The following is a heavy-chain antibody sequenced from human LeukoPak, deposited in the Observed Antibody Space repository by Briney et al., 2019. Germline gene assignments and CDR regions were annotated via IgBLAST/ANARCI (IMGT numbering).Heavy chain of an antibody. J-gene: IGHJ6*04. V-gene: IGHV1-69*13. CDR3: ASVDTVATIAQPRHYYYGMDV. D-gene: IGHD5-12*01. Sequence: GASVKVSCKASGGTFSSYAISWVRQAPGQGLEWMGGIIPIFGTANYAQKFQGRVTITADESTSTAYMELSSLRSEDTAVYYCASVDTVATIAQPRHYYYGMDVWGKGTTVTVSS. CDR1: GGTFSSYA. CDR2: IIPIFGTA.